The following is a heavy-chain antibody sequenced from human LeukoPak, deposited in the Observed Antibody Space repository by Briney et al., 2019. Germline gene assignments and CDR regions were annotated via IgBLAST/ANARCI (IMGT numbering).Heavy chain of an antibody. J-gene: IGHJ4*02. CDR1: GFTFSSYS. CDR2: ISSSSSYI. CDR3: ARDRPRGGNIP. Sequence: PGGSLRLSCAASGFTFSSYSMTWVRQAPGKGLEWVSSISSSSSYIYYADSVKGRFTISRDNAKNSLYLQMNSLRAEDTAVYYCARDRPRGGNIPWGQGTLVTVSS. V-gene: IGHV3-21*01. D-gene: IGHD4-23*01.